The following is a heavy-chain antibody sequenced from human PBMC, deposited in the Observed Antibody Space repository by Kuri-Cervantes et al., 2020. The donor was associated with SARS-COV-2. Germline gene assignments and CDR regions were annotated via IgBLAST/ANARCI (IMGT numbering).Heavy chain of an antibody. D-gene: IGHD3-22*01. J-gene: IGHJ4*02. V-gene: IGHV4-59*01. CDR2: IYYSGST. CDR3: ARVSANYYDSSGYITTALSYFNY. Sequence: SETLSLTCTVSGGSISSYYWSWIRQPPGKGLEWIGYIYYSGSTNYNPSLKSRVTISVDTSKNQFSLKLSSVTAADTAVYYCARVSANYYDSSGYITTALSYFNYWGRGPLAPFP. CDR1: GGSISSYY.